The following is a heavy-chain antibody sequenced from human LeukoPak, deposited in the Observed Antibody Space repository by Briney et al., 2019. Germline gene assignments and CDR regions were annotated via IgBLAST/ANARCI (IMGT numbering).Heavy chain of an antibody. CDR3: ASGAGPYDSSGYAHDY. CDR1: GFTFDDYG. V-gene: IGHV3-20*04. CDR2: INWNGGST. J-gene: IGHJ4*02. D-gene: IGHD3-22*01. Sequence: GGSLRLSCAASGFTFDDYGMSWVRQAPGKGLEWVSGINWNGGSTGYADSAKGRFTISRDNAKNSLYLQMNSLRAEDTALYYCASGAGPYDSSGYAHDYWGQGTLVTVSS.